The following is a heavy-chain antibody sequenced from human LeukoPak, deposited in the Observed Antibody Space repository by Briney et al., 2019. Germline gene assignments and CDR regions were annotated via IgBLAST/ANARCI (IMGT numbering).Heavy chain of an antibody. CDR3: AKTHEDFLGVDLFDY. Sequence: GGSLRLSCAASGFTFDDYAMHWVRQAPGKGLEWVSGISWNSGSIGYADSVKGRFTISRDNAKNSLYLQMNSLRAEDTALYYCAKTHEDFLGVDLFDYWGQGTLVTVSS. CDR1: GFTFDDYA. D-gene: IGHD3-3*01. CDR2: ISWNSGSI. J-gene: IGHJ4*02. V-gene: IGHV3-9*01.